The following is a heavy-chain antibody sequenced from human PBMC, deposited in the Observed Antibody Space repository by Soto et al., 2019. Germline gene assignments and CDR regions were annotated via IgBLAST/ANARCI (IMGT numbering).Heavy chain of an antibody. V-gene: IGHV4-31*03. Sequence: SETLSLTCTVSGGSISSGGYYWSWIRQHPGKGLEWIGYIYYSGSTYYNPSLKSRVTISVDTSKNQFSLKLSSVTAADTAVYYCARVVNYDVGMDVWGQGTTVTVSS. J-gene: IGHJ6*02. CDR1: GGSISSGGYY. CDR3: ARVVNYDVGMDV. CDR2: IYYSGST.